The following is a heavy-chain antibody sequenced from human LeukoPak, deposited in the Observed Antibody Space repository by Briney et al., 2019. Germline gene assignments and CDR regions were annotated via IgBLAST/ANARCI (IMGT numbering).Heavy chain of an antibody. D-gene: IGHD2-8*02. J-gene: IGHJ4*02. CDR2: ISYDGSDK. CDR3: AREEYRGVYFDY. CDR1: GFTLCNYA. Sequence: PGGSLRLFWAASGFTLCNYAMHRVGQAPGKGLEGVAVISYDGSDKYYADFVKGRFTIFRDNSKNTLHLQMNSLRAEDTAVYYCAREEYRGVYFDYWGQGTLVTVSS. V-gene: IGHV3-30-3*01.